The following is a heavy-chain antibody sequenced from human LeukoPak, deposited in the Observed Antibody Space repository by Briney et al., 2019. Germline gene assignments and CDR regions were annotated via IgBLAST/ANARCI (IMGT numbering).Heavy chain of an antibody. CDR3: VRGGIVGTTARIPLFDY. D-gene: IGHD1-26*01. CDR2: IYYSGST. CDR1: GGSISSCY. Sequence: PSETLSLTCTVSGGSISSCYWSWVRQPPGKGLEWIGYIYYSGSTNYNPSLKSRVTMSVDTSKNQFSLKLSSVTAADTAVYYCVRGGIVGTTARIPLFDYWGQGTLVTVSS. V-gene: IGHV4-59*01. J-gene: IGHJ4*02.